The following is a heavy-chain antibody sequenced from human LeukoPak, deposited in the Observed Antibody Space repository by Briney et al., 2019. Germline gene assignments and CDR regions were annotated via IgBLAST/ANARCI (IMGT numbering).Heavy chain of an antibody. D-gene: IGHD6-13*01. Sequence: HPGGSLRLSCAASGFTFSDYAMHWVRQAPGKGLEYVSAISSDGGSTHYANSVKGRFIISRDNSKNTLYLQMNSLRAEDTAVYYCAAIAAANDYWGQGTLVTVSS. J-gene: IGHJ4*02. CDR1: GFTFSDYA. CDR3: AAIAAANDY. V-gene: IGHV3-64*01. CDR2: ISSDGGST.